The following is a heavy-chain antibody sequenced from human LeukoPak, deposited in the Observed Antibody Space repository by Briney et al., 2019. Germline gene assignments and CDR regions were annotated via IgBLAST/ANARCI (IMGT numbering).Heavy chain of an antibody. CDR1: GGSFSGYY. J-gene: IGHJ4*02. V-gene: IGHV4-59*01. CDR3: ARAWRGEYYFDY. D-gene: IGHD3-16*01. Sequence: PSETLSLTCAVYGGSFSGYYWSWIRQPPGKGLEWIGYIYYSGSTNYNPSLKSRVTISVDTSKNQFSLKLSSVTAADTAVYYCARAWRGEYYFDYWGQGTLVTVSS. CDR2: IYYSGST.